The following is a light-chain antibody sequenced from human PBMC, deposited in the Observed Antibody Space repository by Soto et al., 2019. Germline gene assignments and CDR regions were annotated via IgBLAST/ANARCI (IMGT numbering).Light chain of an antibody. CDR1: SSDVGSYNL. V-gene: IGLV2-23*01. CDR2: EGS. CDR3: CSYAGSSTVFV. Sequence: QSALTQPASVSGSPGQSITISCTGTSSDVGSYNLVSWYQHDPGKAPKLMIYEGSKRPSGVSNRFSGSTSGNTASLTISGLQAEDEADYYCCSYAGSSTVFVFGTGTQLTV. J-gene: IGLJ1*01.